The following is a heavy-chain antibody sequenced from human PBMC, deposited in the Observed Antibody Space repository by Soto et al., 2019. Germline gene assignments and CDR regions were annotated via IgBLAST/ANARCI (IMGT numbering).Heavy chain of an antibody. D-gene: IGHD5-18*01. CDR3: ARSGDSFGVTDY. CDR1: GGSITGYY. V-gene: IGHV4-59*01. Sequence: QVQLQESGPGLVKPSETLSLTCTVSGGSITGYYWTWIRQPPGKGLEWIGYVFYKGNTNYNPSLKSRVTISVDTSANQFSLRLSSVTAADTAVYYGARSGDSFGVTDYWGQGTLVTVSS. CDR2: VFYKGNT. J-gene: IGHJ4*02.